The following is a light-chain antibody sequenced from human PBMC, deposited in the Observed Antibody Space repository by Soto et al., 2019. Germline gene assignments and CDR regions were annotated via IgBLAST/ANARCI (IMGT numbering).Light chain of an antibody. CDR3: QQYCSSGT. Sequence: EIVMTQSPATLSVSQGDRATLSCRASQSVSSDLAWYQQKPGQAPRLLIYGASTRATGIPTRFSGSGSGTDFTLTISRLEPEDFAVYYCQQYCSSGTFGQGTKVDVK. CDR1: QSVSSD. CDR2: GAS. J-gene: IGKJ1*01. V-gene: IGKV3-15*01.